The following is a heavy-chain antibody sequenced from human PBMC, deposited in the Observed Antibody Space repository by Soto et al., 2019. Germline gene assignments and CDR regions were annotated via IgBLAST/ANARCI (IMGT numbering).Heavy chain of an antibody. Sequence: EVQLVETGGGLIQPGGSLRLSCAASGFTVSSNYMSWVRHAPGKGLEWVSVIYSGGSTYYADSVKGRFTISRDNSKNTLYLQMNSLRAEDTAVYYCARTLYSGYDAPQYNWFDPWGQGTLVTVSS. CDR3: ARTLYSGYDAPQYNWFDP. J-gene: IGHJ5*02. D-gene: IGHD5-12*01. CDR1: GFTVSSNY. CDR2: IYSGGST. V-gene: IGHV3-53*02.